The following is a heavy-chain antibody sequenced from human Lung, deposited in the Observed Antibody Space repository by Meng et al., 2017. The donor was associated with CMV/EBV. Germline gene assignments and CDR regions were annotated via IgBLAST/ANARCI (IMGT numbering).Heavy chain of an antibody. V-gene: IGHV2-5*01. Sequence: TVAGCARSTDGVGVGWIRQPPGKALEWFAIIYWNDDKRYRPSLRNRLTVTKDTSKNQVVLTMTNMDPVDTATYYCAHRIFWSGYYDYWGQGILVTVSS. J-gene: IGHJ4*02. D-gene: IGHD3-3*01. CDR2: IYWNDDK. CDR3: AHRIFWSGYYDY. CDR1: GCARSTDGVG.